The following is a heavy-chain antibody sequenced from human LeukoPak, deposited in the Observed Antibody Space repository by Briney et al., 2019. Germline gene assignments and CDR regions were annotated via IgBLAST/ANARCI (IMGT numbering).Heavy chain of an antibody. CDR2: IYSSGII. J-gene: IGHJ4*02. D-gene: IGHD3-3*01. V-gene: IGHV4-4*07. Sequence: SETLSLTCTLSGRSISSYYWSCIRHPAGKAPEWIGRIYSSGIINYNTSLKSRVTMSLDNSNNQLSLTLSDVTAPETAVYYCARDTGKSSYPDYWGRGTLVSVS. CDR1: GRSISSYY. CDR3: ARDTGKSSYPDY.